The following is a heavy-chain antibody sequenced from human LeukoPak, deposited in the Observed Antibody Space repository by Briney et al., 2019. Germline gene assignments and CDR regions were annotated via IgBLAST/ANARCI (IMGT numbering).Heavy chain of an antibody. V-gene: IGHV4-39*07. J-gene: IGHJ6*03. D-gene: IGHD7-27*01. CDR1: VGSISSSSYY. Sequence: SETLSLTCTVSVGSISSSSYYWGWIRQPPGKGLEWIGSIHYSGSTYYNPSLKSRVTISVDTSKNQFSLKLSSVTAADTAVYYCARSLLNWGDDYYYMDVWGKGTTVTVSS. CDR2: IHYSGST. CDR3: ARSLLNWGDDYYYMDV.